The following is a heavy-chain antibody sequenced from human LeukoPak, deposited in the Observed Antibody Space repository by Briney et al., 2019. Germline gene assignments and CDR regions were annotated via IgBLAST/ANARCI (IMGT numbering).Heavy chain of an antibody. Sequence: GGSLRLSCAASGFTFSSYSMNWVRQAPGKGLEWVSYISSGSITIYYADSVKGRFTISRDNAKNSLYLQMNSLRAEDTAVYYCARSYYTGLSFPFDYWGQGTLVTVSS. D-gene: IGHD3-10*01. CDR3: ARSYYTGLSFPFDY. CDR1: GFTFSSYS. J-gene: IGHJ4*02. V-gene: IGHV3-48*01. CDR2: ISSGSITI.